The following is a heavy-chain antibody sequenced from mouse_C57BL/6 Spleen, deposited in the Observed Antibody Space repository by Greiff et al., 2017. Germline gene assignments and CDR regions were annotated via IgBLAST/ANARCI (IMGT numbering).Heavy chain of an antibody. Sequence: QVQLKQSGAELAKPGASVKLSCKASGYTFTSYWMHWVKQRPGQGLEWIGYINPSSGYTKYNQTFKDKATLAADKSSSTAYMQLSSLTYEDSAVYYCARYEHLYYGSSYLDYWGQGTTLTVSS. CDR2: INPSSGYT. CDR3: ARYEHLYYGSSYLDY. CDR1: GYTFTSYW. D-gene: IGHD1-1*01. V-gene: IGHV1-7*01. J-gene: IGHJ2*01.